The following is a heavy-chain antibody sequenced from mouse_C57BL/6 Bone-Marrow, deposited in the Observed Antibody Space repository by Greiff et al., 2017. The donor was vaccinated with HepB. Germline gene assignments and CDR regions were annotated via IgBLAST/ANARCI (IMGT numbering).Heavy chain of an antibody. CDR3: TTWSSYAMDY. Sequence: EVKLQQSGAELVRPGASVKLSCTASGFNIKDDYMHWVKQRPEQGLEWIGWIDPENGDTEYASKFQGKATITADTSSNTAYLQLSSLTSEDTAVYYCTTWSSYAMDYWGQGTTLTVSS. V-gene: IGHV14-4*01. D-gene: IGHD1-1*01. CDR2: IDPENGDT. J-gene: IGHJ2*01. CDR1: GFNIKDDY.